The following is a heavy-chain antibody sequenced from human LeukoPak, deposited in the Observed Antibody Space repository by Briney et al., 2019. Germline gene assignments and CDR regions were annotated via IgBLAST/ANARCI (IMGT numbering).Heavy chain of an antibody. J-gene: IGHJ3*02. CDR3: AVVYGDYNPGAFDI. V-gene: IGHV3-30*03. CDR2: ISYDGTNE. CDR1: GVTFSSYG. D-gene: IGHD4-17*01. Sequence: GGSLRLSCEVSGVTFSSYGMHWVRQAPGKGLEWVAVISYDGTNEYYADSVTGRFTISRDNSESTLYLQMNSLRPEDTAIYYCAVVYGDYNPGAFDIWGQGTMVTVSS.